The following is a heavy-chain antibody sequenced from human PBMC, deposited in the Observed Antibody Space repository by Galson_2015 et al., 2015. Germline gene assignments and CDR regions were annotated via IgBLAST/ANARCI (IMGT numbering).Heavy chain of an antibody. D-gene: IGHD3-22*01. V-gene: IGHV3-23*01. Sequence: SLRLSCAASGFTFSTYAMSWVRQAPGKGLEWVSAMSGSGGNIFYADSVKGRFTISRDNSKNTLYLQMNSLRAEDTAVYYCARDMRFYFDSSGYSYYYYGMDVWGQGTTVTVSS. CDR3: ARDMRFYFDSSGYSYYYYGMDV. CDR2: MSGSGGNI. CDR1: GFTFSTYA. J-gene: IGHJ6*02.